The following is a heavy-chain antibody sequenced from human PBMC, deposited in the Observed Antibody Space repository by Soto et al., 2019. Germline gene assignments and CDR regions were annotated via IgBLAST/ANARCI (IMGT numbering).Heavy chain of an antibody. CDR2: ISWNSARI. J-gene: IGHJ3*01. CDR3: AKDLLYSSSSGVAFDF. D-gene: IGHD6-6*01. CDR1: GFTFVDYA. V-gene: IGHV3-9*01. Sequence: GGSLRLSCAASGFTFVDYAMHWVRQVPGKGLEWVSSISWNSARIGYADSVKGRFTSSRDNAKNSLYLQMNSLRAEDTALYYCAKDLLYSSSSGVAFDFWGQGTMVTVSS.